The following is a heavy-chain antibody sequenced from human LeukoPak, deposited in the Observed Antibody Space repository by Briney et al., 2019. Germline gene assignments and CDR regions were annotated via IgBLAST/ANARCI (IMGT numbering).Heavy chain of an antibody. CDR1: GFTFSSYA. Sequence: GGSLRLSCAAPGFTFSSYAMHWVRQAPGKGLEWVAVISYDGSNKYYADSVRGRFTISRDNPKNTLYLQMNSLRAEDTAVYYCARDPEIATITAVFDYWGQGTLVTVSS. D-gene: IGHD5-24*01. CDR3: ARDPEIATITAVFDY. CDR2: ISYDGSNK. V-gene: IGHV3-30-3*01. J-gene: IGHJ4*02.